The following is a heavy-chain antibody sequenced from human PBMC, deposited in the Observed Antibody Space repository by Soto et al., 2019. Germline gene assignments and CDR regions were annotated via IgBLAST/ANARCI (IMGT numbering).Heavy chain of an antibody. V-gene: IGHV1-18*01. Sequence: QVQMVQSGAEVRKPGASVKVSCKTSGYTFTTYGISWVRQAPGQGLEWMGWISAYDGNTNYAQKLQGRVTMTTDTSTSTAYRELRSLRSVDTAVYYCARVGSSSSPIDYWGPGTLVTVSS. CDR1: GYTFTTYG. J-gene: IGHJ4*02. CDR3: ARVGSSSSPIDY. CDR2: ISAYDGNT. D-gene: IGHD6-6*01.